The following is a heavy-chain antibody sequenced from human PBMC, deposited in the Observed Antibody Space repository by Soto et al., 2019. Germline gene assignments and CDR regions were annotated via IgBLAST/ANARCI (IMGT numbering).Heavy chain of an antibody. J-gene: IGHJ5*02. D-gene: IGHD4-17*01. CDR3: TKLPWADYGGIFDP. CDR1: GYTFTSYG. Sequence: ASVKVSCKASGYTFTSYGISWVRQAPGQGLELMGWISAYNGNTNYAQKLQGRVTMTTDTSTSTAYMELRSLRSDDTAVYYCTKLPWADYGGIFDPWGQGTLVTVSS. V-gene: IGHV1-18*01. CDR2: ISAYNGNT.